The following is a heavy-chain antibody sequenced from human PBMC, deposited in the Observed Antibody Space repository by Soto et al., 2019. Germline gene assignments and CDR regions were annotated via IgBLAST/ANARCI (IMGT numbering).Heavy chain of an antibody. D-gene: IGHD3-22*01. J-gene: IGHJ4*02. CDR2: ISSSSSYI. CDR1: GFTFSLYS. V-gene: IGHV3-21*01. CDR3: VRARATDSRPDY. Sequence: LRLSCAASGFTFSLYSMIWVRQAPGRGLEWVSSISSSSSYIYSADSLKGRFTISRDNAKNSLYLQMNSLRAEDTAIYYCVRARATDSRPDYWGQGTLVTVSS.